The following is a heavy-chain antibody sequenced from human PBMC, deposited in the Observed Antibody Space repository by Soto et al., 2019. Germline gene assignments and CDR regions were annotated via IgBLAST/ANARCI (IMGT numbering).Heavy chain of an antibody. CDR2: IDADNGDT. CDR3: ARDWSSVMVLPATLNNWFDP. CDR1: GYSLSDLS. J-gene: IGHJ5*02. Sequence: ASVKVSCKVSGYSLSDLSIHWVRQAPGKGLEWMGWIDADNGDTIYAQKFQGRVIMTQDTSINTAYMEVSRLRSDDTAMYYCARDWSSVMVLPATLNNWFDPWGHGTLVTVSS. D-gene: IGHD3-16*01. V-gene: IGHV1-24*01.